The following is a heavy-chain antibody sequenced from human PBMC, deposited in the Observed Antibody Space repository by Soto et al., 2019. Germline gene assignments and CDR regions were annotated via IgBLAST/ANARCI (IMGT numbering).Heavy chain of an antibody. CDR3: ARDYSPRLSSGGSLVSRLNWFDP. CDR1: GGTFSSYA. Sequence: QVQLVQSGAEVKKPGYSVKVSCKASGGTFSSYAISWVRQAPGQGLEWMGGVIPIFVTANYAQKFQGRVTITADESTRKAYMERRRMRSEDAAVYYYARDYSPRLSSGGSLVSRLNWFDPWGQGTLVTVSS. V-gene: IGHV1-69*01. CDR2: VIPIFVTA. D-gene: IGHD2-15*01. J-gene: IGHJ5*02.